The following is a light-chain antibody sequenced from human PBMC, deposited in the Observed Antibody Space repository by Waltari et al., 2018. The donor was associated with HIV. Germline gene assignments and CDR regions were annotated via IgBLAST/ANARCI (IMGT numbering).Light chain of an antibody. V-gene: IGLV1-47*01. Sequence: QPKMTQAPSASTTPGQRITMSCSGSKSNIGTNFIYWYQQIPGAAPRLVMARNDRRPAGVPDRFSGTKSGTSAFLAITDLRLDDEATYVCASWDDNLRHWVFGGGTKLTVL. CDR2: RND. CDR1: KSNIGTNF. CDR3: ASWDDNLRHWV. J-gene: IGLJ3*02.